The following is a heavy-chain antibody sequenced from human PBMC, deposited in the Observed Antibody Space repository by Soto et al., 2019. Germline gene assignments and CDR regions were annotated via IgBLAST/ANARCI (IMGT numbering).Heavy chain of an antibody. CDR2: IHYSGST. D-gene: IGHD4-4*01. V-gene: IGHV4-31*03. CDR3: ARAVTHRYDYYGLDV. J-gene: IGHJ6*02. CDR1: GGSISSNNYY. Sequence: TLSLTCTVSGGSISSNNYYWSWIRQHPGKGLEWIGYIHYSGSTYHNPSLKSRVIISLDTSKNQFSLRVNSVTGADTAVYYCARAVTHRYDYYGLDVWGQGTTVTVSS.